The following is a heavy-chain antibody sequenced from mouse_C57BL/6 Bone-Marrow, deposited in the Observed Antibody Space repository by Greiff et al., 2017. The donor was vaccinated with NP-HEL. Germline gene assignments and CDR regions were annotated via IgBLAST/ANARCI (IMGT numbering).Heavy chain of an antibody. D-gene: IGHD3-2*02. CDR1: GYTFTSYW. CDR3: ARDSGYAFDY. CDR2: IDPSNGGT. V-gene: IGHV1-53*01. Sequence: QVQLQQPGTELVTPRASVKLSCKASGYTFTSYWMHWMKLRPGQGLEWIGNIDPSNGGTNYNEKFRSKAILTVDKSSNTAYMQLSSLTSEDSAVHYCARDSGYAFDYWGQGTTLTVSS. J-gene: IGHJ2*01.